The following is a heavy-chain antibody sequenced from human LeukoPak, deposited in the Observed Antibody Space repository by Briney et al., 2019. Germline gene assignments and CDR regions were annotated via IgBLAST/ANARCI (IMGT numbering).Heavy chain of an antibody. CDR2: IYYSGST. D-gene: IGHD3-10*01. CDR3: AREGVLPGAFDI. Sequence: EPSETLSLTYTVSGGSTSSYYWSWIRQPPGKGLEWIGYIYYSGSTNYNPSLKSRVTISVDTSKNQFSLKLSSVTAADTAVYYCAREGVLPGAFDIWAKGQWSPSLQ. J-gene: IGHJ3*02. V-gene: IGHV4-59*01. CDR1: GGSTSSYY.